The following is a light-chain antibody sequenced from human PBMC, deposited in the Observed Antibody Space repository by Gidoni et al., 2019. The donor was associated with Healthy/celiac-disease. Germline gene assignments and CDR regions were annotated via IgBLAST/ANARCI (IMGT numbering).Light chain of an antibody. CDR2: EGS. J-gene: IGLJ3*02. Sequence: SALTQPAPVSGSPGQSTTITRTGTRSDFGRDTLVSLYQQHPGKAPKLPIYEGSKRHSGVSNRFSGSKSGNTASLTIAGLQAEDEADYYCCSYAGSSTWVFGGGTKLPVL. CDR3: CSYAGSSTWV. CDR1: RSDFGRDTL. V-gene: IGLV2-23*01.